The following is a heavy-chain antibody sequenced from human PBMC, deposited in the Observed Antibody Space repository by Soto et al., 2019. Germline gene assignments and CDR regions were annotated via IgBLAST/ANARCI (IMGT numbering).Heavy chain of an antibody. CDR1: GFTFSSYA. CDR3: ATQTFGSNAFFDT. Sequence: GSLRLSCAASGFTFSSYAMIWVRQPPGKGLEWIGYIYFGGTTQSNPSLKGRATISLDTSKNQFTLNLASVSAADTAVYYCATQTFGSNAFFDTWGQGALVTVSS. V-gene: IGHV4-4*09. J-gene: IGHJ4*02. CDR2: IYFGGTT. D-gene: IGHD3-10*01.